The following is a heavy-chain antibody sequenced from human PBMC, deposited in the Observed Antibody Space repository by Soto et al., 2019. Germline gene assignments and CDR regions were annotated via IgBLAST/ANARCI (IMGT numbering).Heavy chain of an antibody. D-gene: IGHD3-22*01. V-gene: IGHV3-48*02. Sequence: GGSLRLSCVASGFSFSTYIMKWVGQAPGKGPEWVSYISDSSGTIHYSDSVKGRFTVSRDNAKNSLYLQMDSLGDQDTAVYYCARASGYYDVSGYYSAYYHYGLDVSGQATTVTVSS. J-gene: IGHJ6*02. CDR2: ISDSSGTI. CDR1: GFSFSTYI. CDR3: ARASGYYDVSGYYSAYYHYGLDV.